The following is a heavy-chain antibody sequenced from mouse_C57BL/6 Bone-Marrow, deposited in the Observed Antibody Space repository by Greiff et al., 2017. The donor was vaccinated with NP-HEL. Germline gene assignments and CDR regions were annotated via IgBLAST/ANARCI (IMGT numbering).Heavy chain of an antibody. V-gene: IGHV3-8*01. CDR3: VRGGYYGSRKIGYWYFDV. CDR2: ISYSGST. D-gene: IGHD1-1*01. CDR1: GYSITSDY. Sequence: DVKLQESGPGLAKPSQTLSLTCSVTGYSITSDYWNWIRKFPGNKLEYMGYISYSGSTYYNPSLKSRISITRDTSKNQYYLQLNSVTTEDTATYYCVRGGYYGSRKIGYWYFDVWGTGTTVTVSS. J-gene: IGHJ1*03.